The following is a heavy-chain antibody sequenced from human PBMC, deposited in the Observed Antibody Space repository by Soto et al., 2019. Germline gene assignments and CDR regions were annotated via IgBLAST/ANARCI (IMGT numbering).Heavy chain of an antibody. CDR3: GRDGSSGWHFDS. CDR1: GFTFSRYW. CDR2: VKQDGSQS. D-gene: IGHD6-19*01. J-gene: IGHJ4*02. Sequence: GGSLRLSCEASGFTFSRYWMSWIRQAPGKGLEWVANVKQDGSQSYLVDSVKGRFTMSRDNAKNSLFLQMNSLRAEDTAVYYCGRDGSSGWHFDSWGQGTLVTVSS. V-gene: IGHV3-7*01.